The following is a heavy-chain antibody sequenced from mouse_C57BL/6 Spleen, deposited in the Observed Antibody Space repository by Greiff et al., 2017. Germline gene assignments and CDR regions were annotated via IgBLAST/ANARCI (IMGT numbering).Heavy chain of an antibody. Sequence: DVKLVESGGGLVKPGGSLKLSCAASGFTFSDYGMHWVRQAPEKGLEWVAYISSGSSTIYYADTVKGRFTISRDNAKNTLFLQMTSLRSEDTAMYYCARDGGNYWYFDVWGTGTTVTVSS. CDR1: GFTFSDYG. V-gene: IGHV5-17*01. CDR3: ARDGGNYWYFDV. D-gene: IGHD2-1*01. CDR2: ISSGSSTI. J-gene: IGHJ1*03.